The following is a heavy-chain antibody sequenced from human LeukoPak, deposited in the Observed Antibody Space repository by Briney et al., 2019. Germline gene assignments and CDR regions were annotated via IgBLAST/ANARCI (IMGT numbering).Heavy chain of an antibody. CDR1: GFTFSSYS. CDR3: ARDPFGDLDSTEAFDY. V-gene: IGHV3-7*01. D-gene: IGHD3-10*01. CDR2: IKQDGSEK. Sequence: GGSLRLSCAASGFTFSSYSMNWVRQAPGKGLEWVANIKQDGSEKYYVDSVKGRFTISRDNAKNSLYLQMNSLRAEDTAVYYCARDPFGDLDSTEAFDYWGQGTLVTVSS. J-gene: IGHJ4*02.